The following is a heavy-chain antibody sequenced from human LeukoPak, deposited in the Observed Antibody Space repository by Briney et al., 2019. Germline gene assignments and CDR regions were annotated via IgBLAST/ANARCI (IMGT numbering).Heavy chain of an antibody. CDR2: IHTNDKT. J-gene: IGHJ4*02. D-gene: IGHD6-13*01. CDR1: GFIVNGKY. V-gene: IGHV3-53*01. Sequence: GGSLRLSCAASGFIVNGKYMSWVRQAPGKGLEWVSGIHTNDKTYYADSVKGRFTISRDNSKNTLFLQMNTLRAEDTAVYYCATRIAAGGLFFFDYWGQGTLVSVSS. CDR3: ATRIAAGGLFFFDY.